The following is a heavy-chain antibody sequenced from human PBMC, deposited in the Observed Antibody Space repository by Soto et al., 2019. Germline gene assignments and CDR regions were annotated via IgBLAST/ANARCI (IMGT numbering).Heavy chain of an antibody. CDR2: IIPIFGTA. D-gene: IGHD3-10*01. V-gene: IGHV1-69*12. J-gene: IGHJ6*02. Sequence: QVQLVQSGAEVKKPGSSVKVSCKASGGTFSSYAISWVRQAPGQGLEWMGGIIPIFGTANYAQKFQGRVTITADESTSTAYMELSSMRSEDTAVYYCARGFSGKFTVSYGMDVWGQGTTVTVSS. CDR3: ARGFSGKFTVSYGMDV. CDR1: GGTFSSYA.